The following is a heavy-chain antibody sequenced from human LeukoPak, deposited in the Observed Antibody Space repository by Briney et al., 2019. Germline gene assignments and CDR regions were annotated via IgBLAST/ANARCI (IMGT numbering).Heavy chain of an antibody. Sequence: PGGSLRLSCAASGFTFSSYSVNWVRQAPGKGLEWVSSISSSSSYIYYADSVKGRFTISRDNAKNSLYLQMNSLRAEDTAVYYCARDLLQPPIAAAVDAFDIWGQGTMVTVSS. CDR1: GFTFSSYS. D-gene: IGHD6-13*01. CDR3: ARDLLQPPIAAAVDAFDI. CDR2: ISSSSSYI. J-gene: IGHJ3*02. V-gene: IGHV3-21*01.